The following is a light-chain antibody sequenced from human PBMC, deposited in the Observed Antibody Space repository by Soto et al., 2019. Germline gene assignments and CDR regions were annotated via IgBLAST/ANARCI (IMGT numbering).Light chain of an antibody. J-gene: IGLJ1*01. CDR2: NVS. CDR3: NSYTSSRTYV. V-gene: IGLV2-14*01. CDR1: SSDVGGYNF. Sequence: QSVLTQPASVSGSPGQSITISCTGTSSDVGGYNFVTWYQQHPGKAPKLIICNVSERPSGVSNRFSGSKSGNTASLTIAGLQAEDEADYYCNSYTSSRTYVFGAGTKLTVL.